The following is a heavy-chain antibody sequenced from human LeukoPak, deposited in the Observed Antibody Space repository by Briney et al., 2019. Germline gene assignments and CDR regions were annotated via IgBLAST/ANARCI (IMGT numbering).Heavy chain of an antibody. D-gene: IGHD3-9*01. Sequence: PGGSLRLSCAASGFTFSSYEMSWVRQAPGKGLEWVSVIYSGGSTYYADSVKGRFTISRDNSKDTLYLQMNSLRAEDTAVYYCARDSIGAYFDWSMVYDYWGQGTLVTVSS. CDR3: ARDSIGAYFDWSMVYDY. CDR1: GFTFSSYE. V-gene: IGHV3-66*01. CDR2: IYSGGST. J-gene: IGHJ4*02.